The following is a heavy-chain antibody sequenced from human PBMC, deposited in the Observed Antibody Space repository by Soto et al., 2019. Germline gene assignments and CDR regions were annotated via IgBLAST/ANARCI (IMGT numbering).Heavy chain of an antibody. J-gene: IGHJ4*02. Sequence: EVQMVESGGVVVQPGGSLRLSCAASGFTFDDYSVHWVRQAPGKGLEWVSLISWDGYSTFYADSVKGRFTISRDNSKNSLYLHMNSLTTEDTAFYYCVKDGAVTDYTYLDSWGQGALVTVSS. D-gene: IGHD4-4*01. V-gene: IGHV3-43*01. CDR3: VKDGAVTDYTYLDS. CDR1: GFTFDDYS. CDR2: ISWDGYST.